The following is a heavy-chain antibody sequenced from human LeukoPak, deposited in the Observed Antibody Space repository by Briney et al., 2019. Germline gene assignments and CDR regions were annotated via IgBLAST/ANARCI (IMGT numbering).Heavy chain of an antibody. J-gene: IGHJ4*02. D-gene: IGHD6-19*01. Sequence: PGGSLRLSCAASGFTINTFTMNWVRQAPGKELEWVSTIRGAEGGTYYADSVKGRFTISRDNFENTLYLQMNYLREEDTALYYCAKAFSSGWSPFDYWGQGALVTVSS. CDR3: AKAFSSGWSPFDY. CDR1: GFTINTFT. V-gene: IGHV3-23*01. CDR2: IRGAEGGT.